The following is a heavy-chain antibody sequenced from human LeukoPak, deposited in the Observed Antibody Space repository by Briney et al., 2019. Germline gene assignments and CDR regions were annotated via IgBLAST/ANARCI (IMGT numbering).Heavy chain of an antibody. CDR3: AKGRFNSGGAPDY. V-gene: IGHV3-33*06. D-gene: IGHD2-15*01. CDR1: GFTFSSYG. CDR2: IWYDGSNK. J-gene: IGHJ4*02. Sequence: GGSLRLSCAASGFTFSSYGMHWVRQAPGEGLEWVALIWYDGSNKKHADSVKGRFTISRDDSKNTLYLQMNSLRAEDTAVYYCAKGRFNSGGAPDYWGQGTLVTVSS.